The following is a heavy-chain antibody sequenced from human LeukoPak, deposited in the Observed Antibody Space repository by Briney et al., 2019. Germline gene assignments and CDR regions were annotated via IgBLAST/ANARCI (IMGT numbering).Heavy chain of an antibody. D-gene: IGHD1-26*01. CDR3: ARRGSRGSYEDY. Sequence: SETLSLTCTVSGGSISSYYWSWIRQPPGKGLEWIGEINHSGSTNYNPSLKSRVTISVDTSKNQFSLKLSSVTAADTAVYYCARRGSRGSYEDYWGQGTLVTVSS. CDR1: GGSISSYY. CDR2: INHSGST. V-gene: IGHV4-34*01. J-gene: IGHJ4*02.